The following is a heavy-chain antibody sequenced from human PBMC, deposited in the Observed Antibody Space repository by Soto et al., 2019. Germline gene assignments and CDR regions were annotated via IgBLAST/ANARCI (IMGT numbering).Heavy chain of an antibody. D-gene: IGHD2-8*01. V-gene: IGHV3-33*01. CDR2: IWYDGSNK. J-gene: IGHJ6*02. CDR1: GFTFSSYG. CDR3: ARDRDIVLMAYAIPGYYGMDV. Sequence: GGSLRLSCAASGFTFSSYGMHWVRQAPGKGLEWVAVIWYDGSNKYYADSVKGRFTISRDNSKNTLYLQMNSLRAEDTAVYYCARDRDIVLMAYAIPGYYGMDVWGQGTTVTVSS.